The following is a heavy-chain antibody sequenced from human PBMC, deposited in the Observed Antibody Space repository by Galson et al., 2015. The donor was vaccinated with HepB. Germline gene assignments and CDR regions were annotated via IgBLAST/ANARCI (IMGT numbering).Heavy chain of an antibody. V-gene: IGHV1-46*01. CDR3: ARTSSRSFFDY. CDR1: GYTFTRNY. CDR2: INPSGGST. Sequence: SVKVSCKASGYTFTRNYMHWVRQAPGQGREWMGVINPSGGSTSYAQKFQGRVTMHRDTSTTTVYMELISLRSEDTAVYYCARTSSRSFFDYWGQGTLVTVSS. J-gene: IGHJ4*02. D-gene: IGHD3-10*01.